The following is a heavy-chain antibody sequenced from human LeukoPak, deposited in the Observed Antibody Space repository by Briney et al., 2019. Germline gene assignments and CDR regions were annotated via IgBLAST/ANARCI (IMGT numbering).Heavy chain of an antibody. V-gene: IGHV1-18*04. D-gene: IGHD3-10*01. J-gene: IGHJ4*02. CDR3: ARGSVRFGESTDRIDY. CDR2: ISAYNGNT. CDR1: GYTFTGYY. Sequence: GASVKVSCKASGYTFTGYYMHWVRQAPGQGLEWMGWISAYNGNTNYAQKFQGRVTMTADTSTSTAYMELRSLRSDDTAVYYCARGSVRFGESTDRIDYWGQGTLVIVSS.